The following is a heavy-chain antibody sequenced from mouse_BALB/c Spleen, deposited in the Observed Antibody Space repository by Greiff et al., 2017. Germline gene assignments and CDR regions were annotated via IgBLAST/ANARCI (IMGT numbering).Heavy chain of an antibody. D-gene: IGHD2-2*01. J-gene: IGHJ3*01. V-gene: IGHV1-5*01. CDR2: IYPGNSDT. Sequence: VQLKESGTVLARPGASVKMSCKASGYTFTSYWMHWVKQRPGQGLEWIGAIYPGNSDTSYNQKFKGKANLTAVTSTSTAYMELSSLTNEDSAVYYCTTGHYGYDYAYWGQGTLVTVSA. CDR3: TTGHYGYDYAY. CDR1: GYTFTSYW.